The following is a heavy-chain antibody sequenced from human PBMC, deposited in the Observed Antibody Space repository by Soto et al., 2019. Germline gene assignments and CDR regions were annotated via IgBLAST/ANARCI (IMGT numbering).Heavy chain of an antibody. CDR3: ASYGSGSYYPRDY. Sequence: ASVKVSCKASGYTFTSYDINWVRQATRQGLEWMGWMNPNSGNTGYAQKFQGRVTMTRNTSISTAYMELSSLRSEDTAVYYCASYGSGSYYPRDYWGQGTLVTVSS. CDR1: GYTFTSYD. CDR2: MNPNSGNT. V-gene: IGHV1-8*01. D-gene: IGHD3-10*01. J-gene: IGHJ4*02.